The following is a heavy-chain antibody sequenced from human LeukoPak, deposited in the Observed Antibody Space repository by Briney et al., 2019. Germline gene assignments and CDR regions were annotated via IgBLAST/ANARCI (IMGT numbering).Heavy chain of an antibody. J-gene: IGHJ4*02. CDR2: IHPEGNEK. CDR3: ARGDAFSGDH. CDR1: GFSFTNFW. V-gene: IGHV3-7*04. Sequence: PGGSLRLSCAVSGFSFTNFWMSWVCQAPGRGLEWVANIHPEGNEKYHVESVKGRFTISRDNTKNLLFLQMNGLRVEDTAVYYCARGDAFSGDHWGQGTLVTVSS.